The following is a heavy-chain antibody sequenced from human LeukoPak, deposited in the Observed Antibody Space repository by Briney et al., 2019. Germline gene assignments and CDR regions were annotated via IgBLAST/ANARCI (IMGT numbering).Heavy chain of an antibody. CDR1: GFTFSTCS. J-gene: IGHJ4*02. V-gene: IGHV3-21*01. D-gene: IGHD1-26*01. Sequence: PGGSLRLSCAPSGFTFSTCSMNWVRQAPGKGLEWVSSISSRSDYIYYADSVKGRFTISRENAKNSLYLKMNSLRADDKAVYYCARYPFQEWELKTRDYGGRETLVSVSS. CDR2: ISSRSDYI. CDR3: ARYPFQEWELKTRDY.